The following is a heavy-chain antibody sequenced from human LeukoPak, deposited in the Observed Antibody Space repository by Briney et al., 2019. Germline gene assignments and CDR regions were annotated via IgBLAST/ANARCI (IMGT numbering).Heavy chain of an antibody. CDR1: GFTFSKYW. V-gene: IGHV3-64*01. CDR2: ISSNGGST. J-gene: IGHJ4*02. CDR3: ARDIVATIRAGNPPGY. Sequence: PGGSLRLSCAASGFTFSKYWMTWVRQAPGKGLEYVSAISSNGGSTYYANSVKGRFTISRDNSKNTLYLQMGSLRAEDMAVYYCARDIVATIRAGNPPGYWGQGTLVTVSS. D-gene: IGHD5-12*01.